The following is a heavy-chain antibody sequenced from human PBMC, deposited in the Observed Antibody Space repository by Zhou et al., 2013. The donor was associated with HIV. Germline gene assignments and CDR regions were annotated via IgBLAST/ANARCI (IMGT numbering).Heavy chain of an antibody. CDR1: GNSIRSECY. D-gene: IGHD5-18*01. Sequence: QVHLQESGPGLVKPSETLSLTCGVSGNSIRSECYWGWIRQPPGKGLEWIGSSYHSEYRHYNPSLKSRATISVDTSKNQFSLKLSAVTAADTAVYYCARVASSDGYKWYFDVWGLAPWSLSLQ. CDR3: ARVASSDGYKWYFDV. V-gene: IGHV4-38-2*01. J-gene: IGHJ2*01. CDR2: SYHSEYR.